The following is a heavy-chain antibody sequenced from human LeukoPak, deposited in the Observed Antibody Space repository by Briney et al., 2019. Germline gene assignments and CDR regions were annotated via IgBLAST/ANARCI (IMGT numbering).Heavy chain of an antibody. V-gene: IGHV5-51*01. J-gene: IGHJ5*02. CDR3: ARATPYYDILTGYYPGWFDP. CDR1: GYSFTSYW. CDR2: IYPGDSDT. Sequence: GESLKISCKGSGYSFTSYWIGWVRQMPGKGLEGMGIIYPGDSDTRYSPSFQGQVAISADKSISTAYLQWSSLKASDTAMYYCARATPYYDILTGYYPGWFDPWGQGTLVTVSS. D-gene: IGHD3-9*01.